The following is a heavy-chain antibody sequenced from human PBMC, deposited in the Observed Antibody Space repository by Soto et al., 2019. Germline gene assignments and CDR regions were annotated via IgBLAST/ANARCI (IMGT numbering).Heavy chain of an antibody. V-gene: IGHV4-30-2*01. D-gene: IGHD3-9*01. J-gene: IGHJ4*02. Sequence: QLQLQESGSGLVKPSQTLSLTCAVSGGSISSGGYSWSWIRQPPGKGLEWIGYIYHSGSTYYNPSLKTRLTLAVDRAKNHFSLKLSSVTAADTAVYYCASASPVYDIFTYFDYWGQGTLVTVSS. CDR3: ASASPVYDIFTYFDY. CDR1: GGSISSGGYS. CDR2: IYHSGST.